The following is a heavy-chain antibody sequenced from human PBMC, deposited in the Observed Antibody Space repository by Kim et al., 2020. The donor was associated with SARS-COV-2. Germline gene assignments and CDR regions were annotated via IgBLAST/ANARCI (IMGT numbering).Heavy chain of an antibody. D-gene: IGHD4-17*01. V-gene: IGHV6-1*01. Sequence: NDYAVYVKSRITINPDTSKNQFSLQLNSVTPEDTAVYYCARAFYGGGFDYWGQGTLVTVSS. CDR3: ARAFYGGGFDY. CDR2: N. J-gene: IGHJ4*02.